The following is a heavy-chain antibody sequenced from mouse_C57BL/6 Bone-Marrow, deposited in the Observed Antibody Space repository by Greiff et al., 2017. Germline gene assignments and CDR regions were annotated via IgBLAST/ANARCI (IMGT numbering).Heavy chain of an antibody. D-gene: IGHD1-1*01. J-gene: IGHJ1*03. Sequence: QVQLQQSGAELVRPGASVTLSCKASGYTFTDYEMHWVKQTPVHGLEWIGAIDPETGGTAYNQKFKGKAILTADKSSSTAYMELRSLTSEDSAVYYGTRRNYYGSRWYFDVWGTGTTVTVSS. CDR1: GYTFTDYE. CDR3: TRRNYYGSRWYFDV. V-gene: IGHV1-15*01. CDR2: IDPETGGT.